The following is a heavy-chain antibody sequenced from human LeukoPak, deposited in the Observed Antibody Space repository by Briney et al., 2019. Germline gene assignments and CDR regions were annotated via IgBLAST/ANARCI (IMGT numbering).Heavy chain of an antibody. CDR2: ISAYNGNT. CDR1: GYIFTRYG. V-gene: IGHV1-18*01. CDR3: ARRSRDSSGYYALIYFDY. D-gene: IGHD3-22*01. Sequence: ASVKVSCKASGYIFTRYGISWVRQAPGQGLEWMGWISAYNGNTNYAQALQGRVTMTTDTSTTTAYMELRSLTSDDTAVYYCARRSRDSSGYYALIYFDYWGQGTLVTVSS. J-gene: IGHJ4*02.